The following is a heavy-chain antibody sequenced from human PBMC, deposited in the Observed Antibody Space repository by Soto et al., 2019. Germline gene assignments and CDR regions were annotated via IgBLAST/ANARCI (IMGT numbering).Heavy chain of an antibody. CDR3: ARLDHCGGDCFSYYYGMDV. CDR1: GYTFTSYG. Sequence: ASVKVSCKASGYTFTSYGISWVRQAPGQGLEWMGWISAYNGNTNYAQKLQGRVTMTTDTSTSTAYMELRSLRSDDTAVYYCARLDHCGGDCFSYYYGMDVWGQGTTVTVSS. J-gene: IGHJ6*02. V-gene: IGHV1-18*01. D-gene: IGHD2-21*02. CDR2: ISAYNGNT.